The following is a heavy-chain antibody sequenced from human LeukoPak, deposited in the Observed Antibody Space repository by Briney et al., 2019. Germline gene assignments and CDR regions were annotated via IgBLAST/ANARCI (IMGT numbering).Heavy chain of an antibody. CDR3: ARASAGIAVVGTSAFDI. D-gene: IGHD6-19*01. Sequence: SVRVSSKPSGGTFITYTISWVRQAPGQGLGWMARIIPIFGTANYAQKFQGRVSITADESTSTAYMELSSLRCEDTAVYYCARASAGIAVVGTSAFDIWGQGGMVTVAS. V-gene: IGHV1-69*13. CDR1: GGTFITYT. CDR2: IIPIFGTA. J-gene: IGHJ3*02.